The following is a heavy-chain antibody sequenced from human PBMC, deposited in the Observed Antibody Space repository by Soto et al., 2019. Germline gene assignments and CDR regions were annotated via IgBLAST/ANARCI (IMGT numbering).Heavy chain of an antibody. CDR1: GDSVSSNSAA. CDR3: SRSTVRYYDILTGLNWFDP. V-gene: IGHV6-1*01. Sequence: SQTLSLTCAISGDSVSSNSAAWNWIRQSPSRGLEWLGRTYYRSKWYNDYAVSVKSRITINPDTSENQFSLQLNSLTPEDTAVFFFSRSTVRYYDILTGLNWFDPWGQGTLVTVSS. CDR2: TYYRSKWYN. D-gene: IGHD3-9*01. J-gene: IGHJ5*02.